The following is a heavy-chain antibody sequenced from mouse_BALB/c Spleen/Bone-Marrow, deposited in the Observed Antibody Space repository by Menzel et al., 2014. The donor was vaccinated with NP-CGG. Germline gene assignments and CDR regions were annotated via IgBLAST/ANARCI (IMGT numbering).Heavy chain of an antibody. CDR1: GYTFTSYW. CDR2: INPSTGYT. D-gene: IGHD2-13*01. Sequence: VMLVESGAELAKPGASVKMSCKASGYTFTSYWMHWVKQRPGQGLEWIGYINPSTGYTEYNQKFKDKATLTADKPSSTAYMQLSSLTSEDSAVYYCARRAVRYFDYWGQGTTLTVSS. CDR3: ARRAVRYFDY. J-gene: IGHJ2*01. V-gene: IGHV1-7*01.